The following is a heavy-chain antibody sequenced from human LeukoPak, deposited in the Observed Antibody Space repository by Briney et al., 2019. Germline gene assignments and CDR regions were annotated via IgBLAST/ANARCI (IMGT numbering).Heavy chain of an antibody. CDR1: GYTFTSYD. CDR3: ARVAVAALYFDY. CDR2: MNPNSGNT. J-gene: IGHJ4*02. V-gene: IGHV1-8*01. Sequence: ASVKVSCKASGYTFTSYDINWVRQATGQGLEWMGWMNPNSGNTGYAQKFQGRVTMTTDTSTNTAYMELRSLRSDDTAVYYCARVAVAALYFDYWGQGTLVTVSS. D-gene: IGHD6-19*01.